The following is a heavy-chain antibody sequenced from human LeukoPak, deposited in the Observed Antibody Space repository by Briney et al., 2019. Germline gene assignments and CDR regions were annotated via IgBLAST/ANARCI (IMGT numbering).Heavy chain of an antibody. Sequence: GASVKVSCKASGYTFTSYYMHWVRQAPGQGLEWMGIINPSGGSTSYAQKFQGRVTMTRDMSTSTVYMELSSLRSEDTAVYYCARDSGQLVWEGNIDYWGQGTLVTVSS. D-gene: IGHD6-6*01. CDR2: INPSGGST. J-gene: IGHJ4*02. CDR3: ARDSGQLVWEGNIDY. CDR1: GYTFTSYY. V-gene: IGHV1-46*01.